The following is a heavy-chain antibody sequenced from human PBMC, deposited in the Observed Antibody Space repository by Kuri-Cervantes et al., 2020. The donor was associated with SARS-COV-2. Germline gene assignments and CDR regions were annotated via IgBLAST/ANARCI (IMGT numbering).Heavy chain of an antibody. Sequence: ASVKVSCKASGYTFTGYYMHWVRQAPGQGLEWMGIINPSGGSTSYAQKFQGRVTMTRDTSTSTVYMELSSLRSEDTAVYYCARESRITMVRGVKGYYYGMDVWGQGTTVTVSS. CDR3: ARESRITMVRGVKGYYYGMDV. CDR2: INPSGGST. V-gene: IGHV1-46*01. J-gene: IGHJ6*02. CDR1: GYTFTGYY. D-gene: IGHD3-10*01.